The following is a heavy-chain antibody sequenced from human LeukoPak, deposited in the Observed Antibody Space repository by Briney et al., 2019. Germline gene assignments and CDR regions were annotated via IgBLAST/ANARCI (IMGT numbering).Heavy chain of an antibody. D-gene: IGHD3-10*01. CDR3: ARATELFDI. Sequence: SETLSLTCTVSGYSINSGYYWSWIRQPPGKRLEWIGSIYYSGSTYSNPTLKSRLTISVDTSKNQISLNLTSVTAADAAVYYCARATELFDIWGQGTMVTVSS. J-gene: IGHJ3*02. V-gene: IGHV4-38-2*02. CDR2: IYYSGST. CDR1: GYSINSGYY.